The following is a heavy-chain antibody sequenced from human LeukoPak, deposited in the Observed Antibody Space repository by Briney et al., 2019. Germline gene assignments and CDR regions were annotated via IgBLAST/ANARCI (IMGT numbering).Heavy chain of an antibody. CDR3: ARDSGGYCSRSSCYSVASEI. CDR2: INPNSGGT. Sequence: ASVKVSCKASGYTFTGYYMHWVRQAPGQGLEWMGRINPNSGGTNYAQKFQGRVTMTRDTPISTAYMEVSRLTSDDTAVYYCARDSGGYCSRSSCYSVASEIWGQGTMVTVSS. J-gene: IGHJ3*02. V-gene: IGHV1-2*06. CDR1: GYTFTGYY. D-gene: IGHD2-2*01.